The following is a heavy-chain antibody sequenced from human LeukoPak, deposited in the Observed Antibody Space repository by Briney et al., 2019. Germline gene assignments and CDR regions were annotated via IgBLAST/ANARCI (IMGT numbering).Heavy chain of an antibody. CDR3: ARGSKPGYTYGCGY. Sequence: PWASVKVSCKASGYTFTDYYMHWVRQAPGKGLEWMGWINPSSGATNYAQKFQGRVTMTSDTSISTAYLELSRLRSDDTAFYYCARGSKPGYTYGCGYWGQGTLVTVSS. J-gene: IGHJ4*02. CDR2: INPSSGAT. CDR1: GYTFTDYY. V-gene: IGHV1-2*02. D-gene: IGHD3-10*01.